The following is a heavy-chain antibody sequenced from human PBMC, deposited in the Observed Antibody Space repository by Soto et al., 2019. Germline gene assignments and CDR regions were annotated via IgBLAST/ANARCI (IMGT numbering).Heavy chain of an antibody. CDR2: IKQDGNER. V-gene: IGHV3-7*01. CDR1: GFTFSDYF. J-gene: IGHJ4*02. Sequence: ELQLVDSGGALVQPGESLRLSCAASGFTFSDYFMTWVRQAPGKGLEWVATIKQDGNERYYVDSVKGRFTITRDNTKNSLDLQMNALRADDTAVYYCAIGHWLRCWGQGTLVNVSS. D-gene: IGHD6-19*01. CDR3: AIGHWLRC.